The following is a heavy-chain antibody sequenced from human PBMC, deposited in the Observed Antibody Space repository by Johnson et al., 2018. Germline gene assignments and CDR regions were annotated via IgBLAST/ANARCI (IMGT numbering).Heavy chain of an antibody. CDR2: IRSKAYGGTK. D-gene: IGHD6-19*01. CDR3: TRTGYSSGWYLAEYFQH. CDR1: GFTFGDYA. Sequence: VRLVEAGGGLVQPGRSMRLSCTASGFTFGDYAMSWFRQAPGKGLEWVGFIRSKAYGGTKEYAASVKGRFTISRDDSKSIAYLQMNSLKTEDTAVYYCTRTGYSSGWYLAEYFQHWGQGTLVTVSS. J-gene: IGHJ1*01. V-gene: IGHV3-49*03.